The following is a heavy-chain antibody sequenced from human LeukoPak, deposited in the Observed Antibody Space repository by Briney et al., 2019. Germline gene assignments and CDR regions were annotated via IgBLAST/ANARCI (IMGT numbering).Heavy chain of an antibody. D-gene: IGHD6-13*01. Sequence: GGSLRLSCAASGFTFSSYWMSWVRQAPGKGLEWVANIKQDGSEKYYVDSVKGRFTISRDNAKNSLYLQMNSLRDEDTAVYYCARVDSSSWYLIDYWGQGTLVTVSS. CDR2: IKQDGSEK. CDR1: GFTFSSYW. V-gene: IGHV3-7*01. J-gene: IGHJ4*02. CDR3: ARVDSSSWYLIDY.